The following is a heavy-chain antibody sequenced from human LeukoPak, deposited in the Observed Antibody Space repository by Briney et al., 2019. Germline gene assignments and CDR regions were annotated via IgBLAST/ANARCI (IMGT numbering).Heavy chain of an antibody. D-gene: IGHD4-17*01. J-gene: IGHJ3*02. CDR1: GFTVSSNY. V-gene: IGHV3-53*01. Sequence: GGSLRLSCAASGFTVSSNYMSWVRQAPGKGLEWVSVIYSGGSTYYADSVKGRFTISRDNSKNTLYLQMNSLRAEDTAVYYCARSYCDYDAFDIWGQGTMVTVSS. CDR2: IYSGGST. CDR3: ARSYCDYDAFDI.